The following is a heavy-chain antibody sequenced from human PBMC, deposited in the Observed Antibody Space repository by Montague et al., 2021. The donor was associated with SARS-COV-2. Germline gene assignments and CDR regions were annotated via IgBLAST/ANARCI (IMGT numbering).Heavy chain of an antibody. V-gene: IGHV4-59*01. CDR3: ARVGTGYSSNLPSYFQH. CDR1: DDSFSHYF. J-gene: IGHJ1*01. D-gene: IGHD6-13*01. CDR2: IYNRGTT. Sequence: SETLSLTCTVSDDSFSHYFWSWIRQPPGKGLEWIGNIYNRGTTNYNPALKSRVSLSIDKSKNQLSLNLTSVTAADTAVYYCARVGTGYSSNLPSYFQHWGLGTLV.